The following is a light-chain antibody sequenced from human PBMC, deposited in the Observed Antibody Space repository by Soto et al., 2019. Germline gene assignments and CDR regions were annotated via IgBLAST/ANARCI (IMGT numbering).Light chain of an antibody. CDR2: DVS. Sequence: QSALTQPRSVSGSLGQSVTISCTGTSSDVGTYNYVAWYQQHPGKAPKVMIYDVSERPSAFPDRFSGSKSGNTASLTISGLQAEDEADYYCCSYAGSPRYVLGTGTRSPS. CDR3: CSYAGSPRYV. J-gene: IGLJ1*01. V-gene: IGLV2-11*01. CDR1: SSDVGTYNY.